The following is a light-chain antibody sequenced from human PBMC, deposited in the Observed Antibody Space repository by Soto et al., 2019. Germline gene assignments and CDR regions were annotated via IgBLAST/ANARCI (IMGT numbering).Light chain of an antibody. J-gene: IGKJ4*01. V-gene: IGKV1-12*01. CDR2: AAS. CDR3: QQANSFPLT. CDR1: QGITNW. Sequence: DIQVTQSPSSVSASVGDRVTITCRASQGITNWLAWYQQKPGKAPKLLIYAASGLPSGVPSRFSGSGSGTDFTLTSSSLQPEDFATYYCQQANSFPLTFGGGTKVDIK.